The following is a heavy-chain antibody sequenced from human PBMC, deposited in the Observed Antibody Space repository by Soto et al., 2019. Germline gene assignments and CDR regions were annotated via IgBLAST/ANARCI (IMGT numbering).Heavy chain of an antibody. D-gene: IGHD7-27*01. V-gene: IGHV4-31*03. CDR1: GGSISSGGYY. CDR3: ARSRGTGPDPPAVRP. Sequence: QVQLQESGPGLVKPSQTLSLTCTASGGSISSGGYYWSWMRQHPGKGLEWIGYIYYSGSTYYNPCRKSRVTIXXDXPXXQFSRKLTSVTAAATPVYYCARSRGTGPDPPAVRPWGQGTLVTVSS. CDR2: IYYSGST. J-gene: IGHJ1*01.